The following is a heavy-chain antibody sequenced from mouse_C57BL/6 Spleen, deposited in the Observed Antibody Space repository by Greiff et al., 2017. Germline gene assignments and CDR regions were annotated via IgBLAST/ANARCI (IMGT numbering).Heavy chain of an antibody. J-gene: IGHJ1*03. CDR1: GFSLTSYG. CDR2: IWSGGST. Sequence: VQLQESGPGLVQPSQSLSITCTVSGFSLTSYGVHWVRQSPGKGLEWLGVIWSGGSTDYNAAFISRLSISKDNSKSQVFFKMNSLQADSTAIYYGARNRDYGSSSWYFDVWGTGTTVTVSS. D-gene: IGHD1-1*01. V-gene: IGHV2-2*01. CDR3: ARNRDYGSSSWYFDV.